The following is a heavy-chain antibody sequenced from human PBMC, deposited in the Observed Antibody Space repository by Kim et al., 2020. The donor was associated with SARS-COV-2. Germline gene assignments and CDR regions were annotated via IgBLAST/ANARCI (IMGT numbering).Heavy chain of an antibody. CDR1: GFTFSSYG. CDR3: AKAKTYYDILTGRWSLHY. V-gene: IGHV3-30*18. Sequence: GGSLRLSCAASGFTFSSYGMHWVRQAPGKGLEWVAVISYDGSNKYYADSVKGRFTISRDNSKNTLYLQMNSLRAEDTAVYYCAKAKTYYDILTGRWSLHYWGQETLVTVSS. CDR2: ISYDGSNK. D-gene: IGHD3-9*01. J-gene: IGHJ4*02.